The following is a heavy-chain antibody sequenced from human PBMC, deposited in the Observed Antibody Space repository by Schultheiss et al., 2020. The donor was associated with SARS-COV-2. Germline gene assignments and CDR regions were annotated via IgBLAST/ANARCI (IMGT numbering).Heavy chain of an antibody. CDR1: GYTFTSYY. CDR3: ARDSITIYGVVINVGGMDV. J-gene: IGHJ6*02. V-gene: IGHV1-46*03. CDR2: INPSGGST. D-gene: IGHD3-3*01. Sequence: ASVKVSCKASGYTFTSYYMHWVRQAPGQGLEWMGIINPSGGSTSYAQKFQGRVTMTRDTSTSTVYMELSSLRSEDTAVYYCARDSITIYGVVINVGGMDVWGQGTTGTGSS.